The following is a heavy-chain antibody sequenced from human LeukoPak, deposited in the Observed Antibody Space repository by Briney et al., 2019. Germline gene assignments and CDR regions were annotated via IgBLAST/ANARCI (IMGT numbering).Heavy chain of an antibody. CDR1: GYTFTNYY. D-gene: IGHD3-10*01. V-gene: IGHV1-18*01. Sequence: ASVKVSCKTSGYTFTNYYISWLRQAPGQGLEWMAWINTYNGNTNYAQKFQDRVTMTTDTSTSTSFLDLRSLTSDDTAVYYCARDPLRFGELFGYFDYWGQGTLVTVSS. CDR3: ARDPLRFGELFGYFDY. J-gene: IGHJ4*02. CDR2: INTYNGNT.